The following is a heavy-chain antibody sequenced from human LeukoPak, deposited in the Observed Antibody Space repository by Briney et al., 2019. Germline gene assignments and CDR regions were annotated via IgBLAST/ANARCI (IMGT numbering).Heavy chain of an antibody. J-gene: IGHJ2*01. V-gene: IGHV3-23*01. CDR3: AKKGLLWFGELLSGPGYWYFDL. CDR2: ISGSGGST. D-gene: IGHD3-10*01. CDR1: GFTFSSYA. Sequence: GGSLRLSCAASGFTFSSYAMSWVRQAPGKGLEWVSAISGSGGSTYYADSVKGRFTISRDNSKNTLYLQMNSLRAEDTAVYYCAKKGLLWFGELLSGPGYWYFDLWGRGTLVTVSS.